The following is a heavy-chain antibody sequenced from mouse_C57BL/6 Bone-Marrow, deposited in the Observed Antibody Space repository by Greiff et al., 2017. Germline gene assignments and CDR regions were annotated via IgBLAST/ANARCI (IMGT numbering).Heavy chain of an antibody. V-gene: IGHV1-81*01. CDR2: IYPRSGNT. Sequence: QVQLKESGAELARPGASVKLSCKASGYTFTSYGISWVKQRTGQGLEWIGEIYPRSGNTYYNEKFKGKATLTADKSSRTAYMELRSLTSEDSADYFCARLLYYFDYWGQGTTLTVSS. J-gene: IGHJ2*01. CDR3: ARLLYYFDY. CDR1: GYTFTSYG.